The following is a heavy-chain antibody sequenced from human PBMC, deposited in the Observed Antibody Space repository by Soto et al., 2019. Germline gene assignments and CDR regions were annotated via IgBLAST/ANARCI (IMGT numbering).Heavy chain of an antibody. V-gene: IGHV5-51*01. J-gene: IGHJ4*02. D-gene: IGHD1-7*01. CDR3: AXXRXXXXNYLGAY. CDR1: GYSFTTNW. CDR2: IYPGDSDT. Sequence: EVQLVQSGAEVKKPGESLKISCKGSGYSFTTNWIGWVRQMPGKGLEWMGIIYPGDSDTRYSPSFQGQVTISADKSITTAYLQWSSLKASDSAMYYCAXXRXXXXNYLGAYWGQGTLVTVSS.